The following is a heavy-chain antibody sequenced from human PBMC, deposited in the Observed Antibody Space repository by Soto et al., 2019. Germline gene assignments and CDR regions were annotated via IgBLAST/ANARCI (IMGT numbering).Heavy chain of an antibody. CDR1: GFTFSSYS. J-gene: IGHJ6*03. D-gene: IGHD6-13*01. CDR2: ISSSSSTI. Sequence: GGSLRLSCAASGFTFSSYSMNWVRQAPGKGLEWVSYISSSSSTIYYADSVKGRFTISRDNAKNSLYLQMNSLRDEDTAVYYCARVWDSSSWYYYYYYMDVWGKGTTVTVSS. CDR3: ARVWDSSSWYYYYYYMDV. V-gene: IGHV3-48*02.